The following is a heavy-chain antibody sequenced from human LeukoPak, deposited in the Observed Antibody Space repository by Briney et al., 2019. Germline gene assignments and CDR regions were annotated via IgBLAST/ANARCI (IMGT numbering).Heavy chain of an antibody. Sequence: SVKVSCKASGGTFSSYTISWVRQAPGQGLEWMGRIIPILGIANYAQKFQGRVTISADKSTSTAYMELSSLRSEDTAVYYCARVPRQDIVVVPAADWGQGTMVTVSS. CDR1: GGTFSSYT. D-gene: IGHD2-2*01. J-gene: IGHJ3*01. CDR3: ARVPRQDIVVVPAAD. V-gene: IGHV1-69*02. CDR2: IIPILGIA.